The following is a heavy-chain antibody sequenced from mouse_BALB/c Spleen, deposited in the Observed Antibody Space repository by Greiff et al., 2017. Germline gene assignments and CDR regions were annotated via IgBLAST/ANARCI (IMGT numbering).Heavy chain of an antibody. D-gene: IGHD1-1*01. J-gene: IGHJ4*01. Sequence: EESGPGLVKPSQSLSLTCSVTGYSITSGYYWNWIRQFPGNKLEWMGYISYDGSNNYNPSLKNRISITRDTSKNQFFLKLNSVTTEDTATYYCARLLLHYAMDYWGQGTSVTVSS. CDR3: ARLLLHYAMDY. CDR1: GYSITSGYY. CDR2: ISYDGSN. V-gene: IGHV3-6*02.